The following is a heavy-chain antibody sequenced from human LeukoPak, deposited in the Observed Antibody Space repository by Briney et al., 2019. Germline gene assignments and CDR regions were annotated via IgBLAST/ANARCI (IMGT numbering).Heavy chain of an antibody. CDR2: TYYRSKWYN. V-gene: IGHV6-1*01. Sequence: SQTLSPTCAISGDSVSSNRAAWNWIRQSPSRGLEWLGRTYYRSKWYNDYAVSVKSRITINPDTSKNQFSLQLNSVTPEDMAIYYCTGTRHTAVTGMGGVDYWGQGTLVTVSS. J-gene: IGHJ4*02. CDR1: GDSVSSNRAA. CDR3: TGTRHTAVTGMGGVDY. D-gene: IGHD6-19*01.